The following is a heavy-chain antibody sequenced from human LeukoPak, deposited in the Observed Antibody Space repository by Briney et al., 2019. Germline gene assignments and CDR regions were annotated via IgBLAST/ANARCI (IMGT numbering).Heavy chain of an antibody. CDR1: GGTFSSYA. Sequence: GASVKVSCKASGGTFSSYAISWVRQAPGQGLEWMGGIILIFGTANYAQKFQGRVTITTDESTSTAYMELSSLRSEDTAVYYCARARYYDSSGYYYELAFWGQGTLVTVSS. CDR3: ARARYYDSSGYYYELAF. CDR2: IILIFGTA. V-gene: IGHV1-69*05. D-gene: IGHD3-22*01. J-gene: IGHJ4*02.